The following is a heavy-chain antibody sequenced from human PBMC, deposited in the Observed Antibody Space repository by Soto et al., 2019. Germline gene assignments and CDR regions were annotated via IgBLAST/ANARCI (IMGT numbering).Heavy chain of an antibody. CDR2: ISSSSSYI. CDR1: GFTFSSYS. CDR3: ARADLGYCSGGSCYPDY. J-gene: IGHJ4*02. V-gene: IGHV3-21*01. D-gene: IGHD2-15*01. Sequence: GGSLRLSCAASGFTFSSYSMNWVRQAPGKGLEWVSSISSSSSYIYYADSVKGRFTISRDNAKNSLYLQMNSLRAEDTAVYYCARADLGYCSGGSCYPDYWGQGTLVTVSS.